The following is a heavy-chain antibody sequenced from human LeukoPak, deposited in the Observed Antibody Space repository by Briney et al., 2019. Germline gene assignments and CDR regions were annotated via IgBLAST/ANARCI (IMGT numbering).Heavy chain of an antibody. CDR3: ARDREYQLLDYNWFDP. CDR2: IYTSGST. V-gene: IGHV4-4*07. J-gene: IGHJ5*02. Sequence: PSETLSLTCTVSGGSISSYYWSWIRQPAGKGLEWIGRIYTSGSTNYNPSLKSRVTMSVDTSKNQFSLKPSSVTAADTAVYYCARDREYQLLDYNWFDPWGQETLVTVSS. CDR1: GGSISSYY. D-gene: IGHD2-2*01.